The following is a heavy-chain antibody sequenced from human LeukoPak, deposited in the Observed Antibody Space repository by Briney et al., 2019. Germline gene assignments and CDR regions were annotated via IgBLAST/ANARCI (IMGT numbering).Heavy chain of an antibody. CDR1: GFTVSSNY. J-gene: IGHJ3*02. CDR3: AREISRTGAFDI. V-gene: IGHV3-53*05. Sequence: GGSLRLSCAASGFTVSSNYMSWVRQAPGKGLEWVSVIYSGGSTYYADSVKGRFTISRDNSKNTLYLQMDSLRAEDTAVYYCAREISRTGAFDIWGQGTMDTVSS. D-gene: IGHD3-3*02. CDR2: IYSGGST.